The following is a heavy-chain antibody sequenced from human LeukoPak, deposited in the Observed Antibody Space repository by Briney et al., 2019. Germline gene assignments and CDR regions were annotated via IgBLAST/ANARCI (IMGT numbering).Heavy chain of an antibody. V-gene: IGHV4-59*01. CDR2: ILYSGST. Sequence: SETLSLTCTVSGGSLSSYYWSWIRQPPGKGLEWIGYILYSGSTNYNPSLKSRVTISVDTSKNQFSLKLSSVTAADTAVYHCARAHYYYYMDVWGKGTTVTVSS. CDR1: GGSLSSYY. CDR3: ARAHYYYYMDV. J-gene: IGHJ6*03.